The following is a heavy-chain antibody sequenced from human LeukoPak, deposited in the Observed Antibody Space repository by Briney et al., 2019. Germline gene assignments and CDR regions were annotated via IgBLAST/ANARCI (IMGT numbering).Heavy chain of an antibody. J-gene: IGHJ4*02. D-gene: IGHD2-8*01. V-gene: IGHV3-15*01. CDR1: GFTFINSW. CDR3: TTDGVGVEGATYDN. Sequence: GGSLRLSCAASGFTFINSWMAWVRQAPGKGLEWVVRIKAKAHGGTIEYAARVKGRFTISRDDSKNTLYLQMNSLKTEDTAVYYCTTDGVGVEGATYDNWGQGTLVSVSS. CDR2: IKAKAHGGTI.